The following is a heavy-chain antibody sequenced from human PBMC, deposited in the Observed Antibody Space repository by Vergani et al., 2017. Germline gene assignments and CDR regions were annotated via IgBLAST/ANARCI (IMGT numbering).Heavy chain of an antibody. CDR1: GDTPSSYA. CDR2: TVPIFGSA. Sequence: QVHLVQSVAEVKKPGSSVKVSCRASGDTPSSYAISWVRQAPGQGLEWLGMTVPIFGSATTTQKFQDRVTISAEAATNTAFLEVTNLRSDDTAVYYCARIPPRVVGPYFDFWGQGTLVTVSS. V-gene: IGHV1-69*15. D-gene: IGHD4-23*01. CDR3: ARIPPRVVGPYFDF. J-gene: IGHJ4*02.